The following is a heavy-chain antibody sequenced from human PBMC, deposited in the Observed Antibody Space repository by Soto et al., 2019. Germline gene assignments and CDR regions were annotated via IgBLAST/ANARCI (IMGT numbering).Heavy chain of an antibody. J-gene: IGHJ4*02. CDR3: ASRWFGELSSRPYYFDY. CDR2: IIPIFGTA. V-gene: IGHV1-69*13. Sequence: SVKVSCKASGGTFSSYAISWVRQAPGQGLEWMGGIIPIFGTANYAQKFQGRVTITADESASTAYMELSSLRSEDTAVYYCASRWFGELSSRPYYFDYWGQGTLVTVSS. D-gene: IGHD3-10*01. CDR1: GGTFSSYA.